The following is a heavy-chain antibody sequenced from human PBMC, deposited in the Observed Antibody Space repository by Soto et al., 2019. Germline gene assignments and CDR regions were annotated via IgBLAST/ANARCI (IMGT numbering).Heavy chain of an antibody. CDR2: TYYRSRFFS. CDR1: GDSVSSYSAA. V-gene: IGHV6-1*01. CDR3: IRDRYSSSGWFDP. D-gene: IGHD3-10*01. J-gene: IGHJ5*02. Sequence: QTLSLTCAISGDSVSSYSAAWNWIRQSPSGGLEWLGRTYYRSRFFSDYAESVKSRIIINPDTSKNQFSLQLKSVTPEDTAVYYCIRDRYSSSGWFDPWGQGTPVTVSS.